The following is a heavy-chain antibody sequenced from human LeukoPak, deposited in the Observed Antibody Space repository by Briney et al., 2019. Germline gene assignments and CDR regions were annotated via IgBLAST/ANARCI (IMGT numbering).Heavy chain of an antibody. J-gene: IGHJ4*02. CDR3: ARGARSKSGYDWIRDYYFDY. V-gene: IGHV4-34*01. CDR2: INHSGST. CDR1: GGSFSGYY. Sequence: SETLSLTCAVYGGSFSGYYWSWIRQPPGKGLEWIGEINHSGSTNYNPSLKSRVTISVDTSKNQFSLKLSSVTAADTAMYYCARGARSKSGYDWIRDYYFDYWGQGTLVTVSS. D-gene: IGHD5-12*01.